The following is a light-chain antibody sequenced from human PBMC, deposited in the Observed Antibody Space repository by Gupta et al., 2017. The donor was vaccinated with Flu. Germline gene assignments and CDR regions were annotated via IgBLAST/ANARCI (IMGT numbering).Light chain of an antibody. CDR1: ALPKKY. V-gene: IGLV3-10*01. J-gene: IGLJ3*02. CDR2: EDT. Sequence: SSALPQPPSVSVSPGQTARITCSGDALPKKYAYWYQQKSGQAPVLVIYEDTKRPSGIPARFSGSASGTVASLTISEAQEEDEADYYCFSTDNSGDNRVFGGGTKLTVL. CDR3: FSTDNSGDNRV.